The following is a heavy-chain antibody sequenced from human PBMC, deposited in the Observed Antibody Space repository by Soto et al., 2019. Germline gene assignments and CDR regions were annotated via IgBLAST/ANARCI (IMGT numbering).Heavy chain of an antibody. CDR1: GGSISSYY. CDR3: ARHRYCSGGSCYYFDY. CDR2: IYYSGST. V-gene: IGHV4-59*08. J-gene: IGHJ4*02. D-gene: IGHD2-15*01. Sequence: SETLSLTCTVSGGSISSYYWSWIRQPPGKGLEWIGYIYYSGSTNYNPSLKSRVTISVDTSKNQFSLKLSSVTAADTAVYYCARHRYCSGGSCYYFDYWGQGTLVTVSS.